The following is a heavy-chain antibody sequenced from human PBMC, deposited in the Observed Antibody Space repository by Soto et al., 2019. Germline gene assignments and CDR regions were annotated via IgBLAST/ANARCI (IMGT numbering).Heavy chain of an antibody. D-gene: IGHD3-22*01. J-gene: IGHJ4*02. V-gene: IGHV4-30-4*01. CDR3: VRGGNPYHYATSGPGTFDK. CDR1: GDSVSGGDSY. Sequence: QVQLQESGPGLVKPSQTLSLTCTVSGDSVSGGDSYWSWIRQPPGKALEWIGYTSFSGYTSYNPSLTSRVTISVDMSKSQFSLRLTSVTAADTAIYYCVRGGNPYHYATSGPGTFDKWGQGTLVSVSS. CDR2: TSFSGYT.